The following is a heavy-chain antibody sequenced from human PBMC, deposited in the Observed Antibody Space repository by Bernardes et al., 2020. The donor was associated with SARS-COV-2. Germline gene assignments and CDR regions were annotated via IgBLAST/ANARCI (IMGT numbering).Heavy chain of an antibody. J-gene: IGHJ6*02. Sequence: SLRLSCEASKFTVSNNYMSWVRQAPGKGLEWVSLLYSGGTTYYADSVKGRFTVPRDNSKNTLFLQMSDLRAEDTAIYYCATAPHYYYGLDVWGQGTAVTVSS. V-gene: IGHV3-53*01. CDR1: KFTVSNNY. CDR2: LYSGGTT. CDR3: ATAPHYYYGLDV.